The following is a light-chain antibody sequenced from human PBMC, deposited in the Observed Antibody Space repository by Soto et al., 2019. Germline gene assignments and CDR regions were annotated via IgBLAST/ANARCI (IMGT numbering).Light chain of an antibody. Sequence: QSVLTQPPSVSGAPGQRVTISCTESSSNIGAGYDVHWYQQLPGTAPKLLIYGNSNRPSGVPDRFSGSKSGTSASLAITGLQAEDGADYYCQSYASSLSGWVFGGGTQLTVL. CDR2: GNS. J-gene: IGLJ3*02. CDR1: SSNIGAGYD. V-gene: IGLV1-40*01. CDR3: QSYASSLSGWV.